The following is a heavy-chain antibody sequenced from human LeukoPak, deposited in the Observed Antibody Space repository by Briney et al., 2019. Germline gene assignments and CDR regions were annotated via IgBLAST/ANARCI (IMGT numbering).Heavy chain of an antibody. Sequence: SETLSLTCTVSGGSISSYYWSWIRQPPGKGLEWVGYIYYSGSTNYNPSLKSRVTISVDTSKNQFSLKLSSVTAADTAVYYCARDPSLYYYDSSGYFDYWGQRTLVTVSS. D-gene: IGHD3-22*01. CDR3: ARDPSLYYYDSSGYFDY. CDR2: IYYSGST. J-gene: IGHJ4*02. CDR1: GGSISSYY. V-gene: IGHV4-59*01.